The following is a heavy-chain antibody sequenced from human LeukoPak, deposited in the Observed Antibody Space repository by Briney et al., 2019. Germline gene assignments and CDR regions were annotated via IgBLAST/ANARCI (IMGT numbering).Heavy chain of an antibody. CDR2: ISSSSSYI. J-gene: IGHJ4*02. CDR1: GFTFSSYS. V-gene: IGHV3-21*01. Sequence: PGGSLRLSCAASGFTFSSYSMNWVRQAPGKGLEWVSSISSSSSYIYYADSVKGRFTISRDNAKNSLYLQMNSLRAEDTAVYYCARVWYYDFGSIGNDYWGQGTLVTVSS. CDR3: ARVWYYDFGSIGNDY. D-gene: IGHD3-3*01.